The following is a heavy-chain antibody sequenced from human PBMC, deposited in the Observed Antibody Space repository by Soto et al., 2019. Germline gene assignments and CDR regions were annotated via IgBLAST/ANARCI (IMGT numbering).Heavy chain of an antibody. CDR1: GGSFGKSA. CDR3: ATGVIWIGYYGPQEMWGY. Sequence: SVKVSCKASGGSFGKSAINWVRQTPGQGLEWLGGFIPVYRTLNYAQKFQGRVTITADESTGTAYMTLSSLASDDTAVYYCATGVIWIGYYGPQEMWGYWGQGTLVTVSS. CDR2: FIPVYRTL. J-gene: IGHJ4*02. D-gene: IGHD3-3*01. V-gene: IGHV1-69*13.